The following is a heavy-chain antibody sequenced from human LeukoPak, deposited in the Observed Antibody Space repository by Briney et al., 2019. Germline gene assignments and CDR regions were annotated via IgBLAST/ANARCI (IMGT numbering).Heavy chain of an antibody. V-gene: IGHV3-48*04. D-gene: IGHD3-3*01. Sequence: GGSLRLSCAASGFSFGDYAMNWARQVPGKGREWLSYISGTSGAIYYADSVRGRFTISRDNAKNSVFLQMNSLRGEDTALYYCARDFYWSSDYWGQGTLVTVSS. CDR1: GFSFGDYA. CDR2: ISGTSGAI. J-gene: IGHJ4*02. CDR3: ARDFYWSSDY.